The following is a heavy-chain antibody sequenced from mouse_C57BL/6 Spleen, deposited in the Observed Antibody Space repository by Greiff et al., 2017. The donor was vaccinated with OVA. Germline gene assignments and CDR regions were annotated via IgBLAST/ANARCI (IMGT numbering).Heavy chain of an antibody. CDR2: INPGSGGT. V-gene: IGHV1-54*01. J-gene: IGHJ2*01. CDR3: ARRGLLGSSPLDY. CDR1: GYAFTNYL. Sequence: VQLQQSGAELVRPGTSVKVSCKASGYAFTNYLIEWVKQRPGQGLEWIGVINPGSGGTNYNEKFKSKATLTVDKSSSTAYMQLSSLTSEDSAVYYCARRGLLGSSPLDYWGQGTTLTVSS. D-gene: IGHD1-1*01.